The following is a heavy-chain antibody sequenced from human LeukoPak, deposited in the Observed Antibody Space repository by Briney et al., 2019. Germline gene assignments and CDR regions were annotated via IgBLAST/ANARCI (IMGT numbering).Heavy chain of an antibody. CDR1: GGSISSGNW. V-gene: IGHV4-4*02. CDR2: IYHSGST. D-gene: IGHD1-26*01. CDR3: ARAVSGFSGGNWFDP. J-gene: IGHJ5*02. Sequence: SETLSLTCAVSGGSISSGNWWSWVRQPPGKGLEWIGEIYHSGSTNYNPSLKSRVTISVDTSKNQFSLKLSSVTAADTAVYYCARAVSGFSGGNWFDPWGQGTLVTVSS.